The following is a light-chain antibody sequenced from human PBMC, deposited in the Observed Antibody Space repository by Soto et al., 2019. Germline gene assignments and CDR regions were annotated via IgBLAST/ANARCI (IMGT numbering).Light chain of an antibody. V-gene: IGLV3-27*01. J-gene: IGLJ3*02. CDR1: LLAKTY. Sequence: SYELTQPSSVSVSPGQTARITCSGDLLAKTYARWFHQRPGQAPELLIYKDTERPSGIPERFSGSSSGSTVTLTISGAQVDDEGDYYCYSATDDHVVLFGGGTKVTVL. CDR3: YSATDDHVVL. CDR2: KDT.